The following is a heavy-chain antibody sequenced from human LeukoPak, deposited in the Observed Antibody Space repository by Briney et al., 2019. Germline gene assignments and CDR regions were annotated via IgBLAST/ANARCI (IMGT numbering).Heavy chain of an antibody. D-gene: IGHD6-13*01. Sequence: GGSLRLSCAASGFTFSSYSMNWVRQAPGKGLGWVSSISSSSGYIQYADSVKGRFTISRDNAKNSLYLQMNSLRAEDTAVYYCARGPPDSGTRWGQGTLVTVSS. CDR3: ARGPPDSGTR. CDR1: GFTFSSYS. CDR2: ISSSSGYI. V-gene: IGHV3-21*01. J-gene: IGHJ4*02.